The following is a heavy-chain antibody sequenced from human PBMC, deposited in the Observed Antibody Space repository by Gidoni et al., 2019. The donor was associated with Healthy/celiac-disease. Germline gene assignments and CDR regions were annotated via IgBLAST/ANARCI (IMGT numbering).Heavy chain of an antibody. V-gene: IGHV4-59*01. CDR1: GGSISSYY. Sequence: QVQLQESGPGLVKPSATLSLTCTVSGGSISSYYCSWIRQPPGKGLEWIGYIYYSGSTNYNPSLKSRVTISVDTSKNQFSLKLSSVTAADTAVYYCARDNYMDVWGKGTTVTVSS. CDR2: IYYSGST. J-gene: IGHJ6*03. CDR3: ARDNYMDV.